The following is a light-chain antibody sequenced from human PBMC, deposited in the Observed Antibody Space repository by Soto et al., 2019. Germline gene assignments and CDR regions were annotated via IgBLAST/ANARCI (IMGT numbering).Light chain of an antibody. V-gene: IGLV2-14*01. Sequence: QSALTQPASVSGSPGQTITISCTGTSSDVGAYDSVAWYQQHPGKAPKLVIFEVANRPSGVSSRFSGSKSGNTASLTISGLQADDEADYYCSSYTTSSTSVFGTGTKLTVL. CDR3: SSYTTSSTSV. CDR2: EVA. J-gene: IGLJ1*01. CDR1: SSDVGAYDS.